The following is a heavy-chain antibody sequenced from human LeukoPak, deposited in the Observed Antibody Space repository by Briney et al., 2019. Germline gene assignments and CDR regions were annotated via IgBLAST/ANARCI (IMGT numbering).Heavy chain of an antibody. Sequence: GGSLRLSCAASVFTFSSYAMSWVRQAPGKGLEWVSAISGSGGSTYYADSVKGRFTISRDNSKNTLYLQMNSLRAEDTAVYYCAKSGIAAVAGSWFDPWGQGTLVTVSS. CDR1: VFTFSSYA. J-gene: IGHJ5*02. D-gene: IGHD6-19*01. CDR2: ISGSGGST. V-gene: IGHV3-23*01. CDR3: AKSGIAAVAGSWFDP.